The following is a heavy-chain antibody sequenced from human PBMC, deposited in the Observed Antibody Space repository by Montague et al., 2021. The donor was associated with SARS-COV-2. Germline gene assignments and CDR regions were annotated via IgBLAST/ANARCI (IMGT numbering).Heavy chain of an antibody. CDR3: AKGRGTSCSDY. Sequence: SLRLSCAASGFTVSTAVVSWVRQAPGKGLEWVSTINGGGGSTYYXDSMRGRFTISRDNSENPLYLQMNSLRAEDTAIYYCAKGRGTSCSDYWGQGTLVTVSS. V-gene: IGHV3-23*01. CDR1: GFTVSTAV. D-gene: IGHD2-15*01. J-gene: IGHJ4*02. CDR2: INGGGGST.